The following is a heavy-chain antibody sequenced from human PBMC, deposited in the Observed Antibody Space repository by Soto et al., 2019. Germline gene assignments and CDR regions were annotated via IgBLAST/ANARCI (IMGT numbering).Heavy chain of an antibody. CDR2: INHSGST. V-gene: IGHV4-34*01. CDR1: GGSFSGYY. J-gene: IGHJ6*02. CDR3: VRDPGRYYYYFYGMDV. D-gene: IGHD3-10*01. Sequence: SETLSLTCAVYGGSFSGYYWSWIRQPPGKGLEWIGEINHSGSTNYNPSLKSRVTISVDTSKNQFSLKLSSVTAADTAVYYCVRDPGRYYYYFYGMDVWGQGTTVTVSS.